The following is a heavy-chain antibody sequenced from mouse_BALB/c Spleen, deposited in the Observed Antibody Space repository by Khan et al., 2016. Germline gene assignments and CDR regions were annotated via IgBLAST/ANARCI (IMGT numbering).Heavy chain of an antibody. CDR3: AKGGRSDYYAGDY. Sequence: QVQLQQSGAELARPGASVKLSCKASGYTFTDYYINWVKQRTGQGLEWIGEIYPGSGNTYYNEKFKGKAILTADKSSSTAYMQLSSLTSEDSAVYFCAKGGRSDYYAGDYWGQGTSVTVSS. CDR1: GYTFTDYY. CDR2: IYPGSGNT. D-gene: IGHD1-1*01. V-gene: IGHV1-77*01. J-gene: IGHJ4*01.